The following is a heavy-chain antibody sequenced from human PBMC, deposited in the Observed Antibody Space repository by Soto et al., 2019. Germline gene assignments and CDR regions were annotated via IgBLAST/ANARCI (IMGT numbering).Heavy chain of an antibody. CDR2: LYTEGTT. CDR1: GFTVSHNY. Sequence: GSLRLSCAASGFTVSHNYMAWVRQAPEMGLEWVSILYTEGTTYYADSVKGRFTISRDSSKNTLFLQMDSLRAEDTAVYYCVRPRPSGENYGMDVWGQGTTVTVSS. V-gene: IGHV3-53*01. J-gene: IGHJ6*02. D-gene: IGHD3-16*01. CDR3: VRPRPSGENYGMDV.